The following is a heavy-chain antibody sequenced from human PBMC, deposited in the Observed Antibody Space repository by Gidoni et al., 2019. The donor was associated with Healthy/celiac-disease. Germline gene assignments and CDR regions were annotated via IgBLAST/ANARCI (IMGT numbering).Heavy chain of an antibody. CDR1: GFTFSSYS. V-gene: IGHV3-48*02. CDR2: ISSSSSTI. D-gene: IGHD1-26*01. Sequence: EVQLVESGGGLVQPGGSLRLSCAASGFTFSSYSMNWVRQAPGKGLEWVSSISSSSSTIYYADSVKGRFTISRDNAKNSLYLQMNSLRDEDTAVYYCARDSGSYYTCYWYFDLWGRGTLVTVSS. J-gene: IGHJ2*01. CDR3: ARDSGSYYTCYWYFDL.